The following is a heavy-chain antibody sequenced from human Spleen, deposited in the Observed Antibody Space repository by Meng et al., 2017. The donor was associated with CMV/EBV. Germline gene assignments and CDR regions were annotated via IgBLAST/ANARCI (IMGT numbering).Heavy chain of an antibody. CDR2: ISSSGTIV. D-gene: IGHD6-6*01. CDR3: ASRDRAYTSSSFYYGMDV. V-gene: IGHV3-48*03. Sequence: GGSLRLSCAASGFTFSSYEMNWVRQAPGKGLEWVSYISSSGTIVYNADSVKGRFTISRDNAKNSLYLQMNSLRVEDTAVYYCASRDRAYTSSSFYYGMDVWGQGTTVTVSS. CDR1: GFTFSSYE. J-gene: IGHJ6*02.